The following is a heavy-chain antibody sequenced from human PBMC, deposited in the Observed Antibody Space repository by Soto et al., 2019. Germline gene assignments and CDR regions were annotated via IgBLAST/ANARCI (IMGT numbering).Heavy chain of an antibody. CDR1: GGSFSGYY. V-gene: IGHV4-34*01. J-gene: IGHJ3*02. CDR3: ARGRDHAFDI. Sequence: QVQLQQWGAGLLKPSETLSLTCAVYGGSFSGYYWSWIRQPPGKGLEWIGEINHSGSTNYNPSLKSRVTISVDTSKNQSSLKLSSVTAADTAVYYCARGRDHAFDIWGQGTMVTVSS. CDR2: INHSGST.